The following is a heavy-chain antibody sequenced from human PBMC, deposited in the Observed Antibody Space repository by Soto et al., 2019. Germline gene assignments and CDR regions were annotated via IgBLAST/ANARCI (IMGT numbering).Heavy chain of an antibody. V-gene: IGHV4-59*01. J-gene: IGHJ4*02. CDR3: ARCIYDSSGYYYNDY. CDR2: IYYSGST. Sequence: SETLSLTCTVSGGSISSYYWSWIRQPPGKGLEWIGYIYYSGSTNYNPSLKSRVTISVDTSKNQFSMKLSSVTAADTAVYYCARCIYDSSGYYYNDYWGQGTLVTVSS. D-gene: IGHD3-22*01. CDR1: GGSISSYY.